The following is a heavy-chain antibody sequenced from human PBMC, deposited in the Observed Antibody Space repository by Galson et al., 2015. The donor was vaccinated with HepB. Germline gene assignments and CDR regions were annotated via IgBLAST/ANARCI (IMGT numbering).Heavy chain of an antibody. Sequence: SLRLSCAASGFTFSGSGIHWVRLASGKGPEWVGRIRNRANNSATAYAASVRGRFTVSRDDSKNTAYLQMNSLKTEDTAVYYCTRPGYGSSWFLDYSHGMDIWGQGTTVIVS. J-gene: IGHJ6*02. CDR1: GFTFSGSG. D-gene: IGHD6-13*01. CDR3: TRPGYGSSWFLDYSHGMDI. CDR2: IRNRANNSAT. V-gene: IGHV3-73*01.